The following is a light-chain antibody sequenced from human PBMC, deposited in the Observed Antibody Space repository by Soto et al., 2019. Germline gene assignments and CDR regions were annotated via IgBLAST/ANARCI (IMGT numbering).Light chain of an antibody. Sequence: DIQMTQSPSSLSASVGDRVTITCQASQDISNYVNWYQQKPGKAPKLLIYDASNLETGVASRFSGSGSGTEFTFTITSLQPEDIASYYCQRYDNLPYTFGQGTKVEI. V-gene: IGKV1-33*01. CDR3: QRYDNLPYT. CDR1: QDISNY. J-gene: IGKJ2*01. CDR2: DAS.